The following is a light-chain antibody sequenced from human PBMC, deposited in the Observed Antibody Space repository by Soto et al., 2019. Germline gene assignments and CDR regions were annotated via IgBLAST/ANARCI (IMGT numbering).Light chain of an antibody. CDR3: QQFDNYPAIT. CDR1: QGIGAA. V-gene: IGKV1D-13*01. Sequence: AIQLTQSPSSLSASVGDRITITCRASQGIGAALAWYQQKPGRAPKLLIYSASILQGGVPSRFSGSGSGTDFTLTITRLQPEDFAAYYCQQFDNYPAITFGGGTKVDIK. J-gene: IGKJ4*01. CDR2: SAS.